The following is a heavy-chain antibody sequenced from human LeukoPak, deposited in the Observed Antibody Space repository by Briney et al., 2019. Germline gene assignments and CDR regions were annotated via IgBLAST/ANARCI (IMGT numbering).Heavy chain of an antibody. V-gene: IGHV4-4*09. CDR3: ARLVATIPYFDY. D-gene: IGHD5-12*01. CDR1: GGSISSYY. CDR2: IYTSGST. Sequence: SETLSLTCTVSGGSISSYYWSWTRQPPGKGLEWIGYIYTSGSTNYNPSLKSRVTISVDTSKNQFSLKLSSVTAADTAVYYCARLVATIPYFDYWGQGTLVTVSS. J-gene: IGHJ4*02.